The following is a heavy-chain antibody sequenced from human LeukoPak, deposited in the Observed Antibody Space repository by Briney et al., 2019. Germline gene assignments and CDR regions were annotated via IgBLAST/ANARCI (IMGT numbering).Heavy chain of an antibody. CDR1: GGSFSGYY. CDR3: ARGVGGYLTNNWFDP. J-gene: IGHJ5*02. V-gene: IGHV4-34*01. Sequence: SETLSLTCADYGGSFSGYYWRWICQPPGKGLEWIGEIIHSGSTNYNPSLKSRVTISVDTSKNQFPLKLSSVAAADTAVYDCARGVGGYLTNNWFDPWGQGTLVTVSS. D-gene: IGHD3-16*01. CDR2: IIHSGST.